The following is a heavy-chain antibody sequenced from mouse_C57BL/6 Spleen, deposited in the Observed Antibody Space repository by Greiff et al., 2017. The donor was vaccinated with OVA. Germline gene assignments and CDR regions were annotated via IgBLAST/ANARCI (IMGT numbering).Heavy chain of an antibody. Sequence: VQLKESGPGLVKPSQSLSLTCSVTGYSITSGYYWNWIRQFPGNKLEWMGYISYDGSNNYNPSLKNRISITRDTSKNQFFLKLNSVTTEDTATYYCASHSAWFAYWGQGTLVTVSA. CDR3: ASHSAWFAY. CDR1: GYSITSGYY. CDR2: ISYDGSN. V-gene: IGHV3-6*01. J-gene: IGHJ3*01.